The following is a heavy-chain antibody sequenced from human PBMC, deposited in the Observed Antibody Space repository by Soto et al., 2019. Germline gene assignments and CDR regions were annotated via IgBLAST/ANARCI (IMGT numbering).Heavy chain of an antibody. CDR3: ARGHLAVLQVASWFYYMDV. CDR2: INAGNGNT. D-gene: IGHD3-9*01. CDR1: GYTFTNYA. J-gene: IGHJ6*03. V-gene: IGHV1-3*01. Sequence: GASVKVSCKASGYTFTNYAVHWVRQAPGQRLEWMGWINAGNGNTRFSQNLQGRVTITRDTSARTVYMELSSLRSEDTAVYYCARGHLAVLQVASWFYYMDVWGKGTTVTVSS.